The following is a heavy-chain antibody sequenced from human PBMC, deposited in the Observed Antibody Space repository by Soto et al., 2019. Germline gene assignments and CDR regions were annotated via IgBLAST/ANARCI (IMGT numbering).Heavy chain of an antibody. CDR3: TRSPRSITGTPTGGAQNDY. CDR2: ISSDNKYI. Sequence: VGSLVLSCSGAGFSFFSYTMTWVRQAPGKWLEWVSSISSDNKYIYYADSVKGRFTISRDNAKSSLFLQMNSLRADDTAVYYCTRSPRSITGTPTGGAQNDYWGQGALVTVSS. CDR1: GFSFFSYT. D-gene: IGHD1-7*01. V-gene: IGHV3-21*01. J-gene: IGHJ4*02.